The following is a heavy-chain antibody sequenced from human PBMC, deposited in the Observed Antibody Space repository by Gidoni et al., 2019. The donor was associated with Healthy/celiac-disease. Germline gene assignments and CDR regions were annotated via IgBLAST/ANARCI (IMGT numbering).Heavy chain of an antibody. V-gene: IGHV3-73*01. Sequence: EVPLVESGGGLVKLGGSLKLSCAASGLPFSGPAMHWVRQASGKGLEWVGRIRSKANSYATAYAASVKGRFTISRDDSKNTAYLQMNSLRTEDTAVYYCISLPYDIWSGSGDAFDIWGQGTMVTVSS. CDR1: GLPFSGPA. CDR2: IRSKANSYAT. CDR3: ISLPYDIWSGSGDAFDI. D-gene: IGHD3-3*01. J-gene: IGHJ3*02.